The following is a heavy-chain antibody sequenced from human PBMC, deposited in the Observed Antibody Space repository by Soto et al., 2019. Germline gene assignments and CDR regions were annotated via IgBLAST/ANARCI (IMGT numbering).Heavy chain of an antibody. V-gene: IGHV3-11*01. J-gene: IGHJ6*03. Sequence: GGSLRLSCAASAFSFSDYYMSWTRQAPGKGLEWVSLISTSGSSTDYADSVKGRFTISRDNAKNSLSLQMNSLRAEDTAVYYCANLAKNYYHYMDVWGKGTTVTVSS. CDR1: AFSFSDYY. CDR3: ANLAKNYYHYMDV. CDR2: ISTSGSST. D-gene: IGHD1-26*01.